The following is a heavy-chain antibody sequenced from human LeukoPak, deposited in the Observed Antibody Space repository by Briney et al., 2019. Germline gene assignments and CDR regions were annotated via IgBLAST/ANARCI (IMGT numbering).Heavy chain of an antibody. D-gene: IGHD3-16*01. J-gene: IGHJ4*02. V-gene: IGHV1-2*03. CDR3: ATQRGSYLWGTDFDY. Sequence: LVASVKDSCKASGYIFTGYYMHWGRQAPGQGPEWMGWINPNSGGTNFAQKFQGRVTMTRDTSISTAYMELSRLRSDDTAVYYCATQRGSYLWGTDFDYWGQGTLVTVSS. CDR1: GYIFTGYY. CDR2: INPNSGGT.